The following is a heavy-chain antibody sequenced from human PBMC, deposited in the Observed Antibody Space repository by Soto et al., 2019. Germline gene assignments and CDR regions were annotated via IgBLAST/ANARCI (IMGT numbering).Heavy chain of an antibody. D-gene: IGHD3-16*01. CDR2: IWYDGSNK. Sequence: QVQLVESGGGVVQPGRSLRLSCAASGFTFSSYGMHWVRQAPGKGLEWVAVIWYDGSNKYYADSVKGRFTISRDNSKNTLYLQMNSLRAEDTAVYYCERDFLYAFDYWGQGTLVTVSS. J-gene: IGHJ4*02. V-gene: IGHV3-33*01. CDR3: ERDFLYAFDY. CDR1: GFTFSSYG.